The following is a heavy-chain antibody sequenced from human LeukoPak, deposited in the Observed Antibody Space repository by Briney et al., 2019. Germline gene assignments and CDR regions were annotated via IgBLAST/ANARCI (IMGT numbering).Heavy chain of an antibody. CDR3: ARVSIYCFDY. CDR2: TTPNSGGT. J-gene: IGHJ4*02. D-gene: IGHD3-16*02. V-gene: IGHV1-2*06. CDR1: GYTFTGYY. Sequence: GASVKVSCKASGYTFTGYYMHWVRQAPGQGLEWMGRTTPNSGGTNYGQKFQGRVTMTWDTSISTAYMELSSLKSDDTAVYYCARVSIYCFDYWGQGTLVTVPS.